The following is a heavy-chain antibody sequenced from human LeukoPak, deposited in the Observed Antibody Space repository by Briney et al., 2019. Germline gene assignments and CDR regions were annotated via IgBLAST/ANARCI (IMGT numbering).Heavy chain of an antibody. Sequence: ASVKVSCKASGYTFTSYDNNWVRQATGQGLEWMGWMNPSSGNTGYAQKFQGRVSMTRDTSISTAYMELSSLRSEDTAVYYCARGPVEAVFGVSTEDWGQGTTVTVSS. CDR2: MNPSSGNT. CDR1: GYTFTSYD. V-gene: IGHV1-8*01. D-gene: IGHD3-10*02. CDR3: ARGPVEAVFGVSTED. J-gene: IGHJ6*02.